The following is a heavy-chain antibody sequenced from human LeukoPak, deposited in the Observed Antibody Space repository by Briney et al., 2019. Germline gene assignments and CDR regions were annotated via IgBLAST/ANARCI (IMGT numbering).Heavy chain of an antibody. D-gene: IGHD5-12*01. V-gene: IGHV3-23*01. J-gene: IGHJ5*02. CDR3: AKHSGSDSGYWLDP. CDR1: GFTFTNYA. CDR2: IRGGGTNT. Sequence: GGSLRLSCAASGFTFTNYAMTWVRQTPGKGLEWVSTIRGGGTNTLHADSVKGRFTISRDNSKSTLYLQMNNLTAEYTAVYYCAKHSGSDSGYWLDPWGQGTRVTVSS.